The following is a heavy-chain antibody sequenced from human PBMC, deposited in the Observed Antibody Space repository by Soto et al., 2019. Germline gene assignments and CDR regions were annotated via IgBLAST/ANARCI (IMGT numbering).Heavy chain of an antibody. D-gene: IGHD4-17*01. V-gene: IGHV1-8*01. CDR2: MNPDSGNT. CDR3: ARSTNDYGDRH. CDR1: GYTFTSYD. Sequence: QVQLVQSGAEVKKPGASVKVSCKASGYTFTSYDINWVRQATGQGLEWMGWMNPDSGNTGYAQKFQGRVTMTRNTSMSTAYMELSILRSEHTAVYYCARSTNDYGDRHWGQGTLVTVSS. J-gene: IGHJ4*02.